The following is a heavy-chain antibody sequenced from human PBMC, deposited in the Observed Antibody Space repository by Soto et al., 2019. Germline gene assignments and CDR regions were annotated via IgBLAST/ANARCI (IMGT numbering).Heavy chain of an antibody. CDR1: GFTFSDHY. D-gene: IGHD2-15*01. CDR3: ARYCSGGSCPTDAFDI. J-gene: IGHJ3*02. CDR2: TRNKANSYTT. Sequence: EVQLVESGGGLVQPGGSLRLSCAASGFTFSDHYMDWVRQAPGKGLEWVGRTRNKANSYTTEYAASVKGRFTISRXDXKXXLYLQMNSLKTEDTAVYYCARYCSGGSCPTDAFDIWGQGTMVTVSS. V-gene: IGHV3-72*01.